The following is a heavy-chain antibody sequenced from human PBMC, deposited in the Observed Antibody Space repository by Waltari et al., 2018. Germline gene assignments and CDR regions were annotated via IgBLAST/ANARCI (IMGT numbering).Heavy chain of an antibody. J-gene: IGHJ4*02. CDR1: RFWFAAYW. Sequence: EVHLAESGGGVVQPGGSLRLSCTGLRFWFAAYWMHWVRQAPGKGLEWVSRINVDGGYISYGDSVKGRFTISRDNAKNTVFLQLNSLRADDTAVYFCARKAGSGYPYGPFYYDNWGQGTLVTVSS. CDR2: INVDGGYI. CDR3: ARKAGSGYPYGPFYYDN. D-gene: IGHD5-12*01. V-gene: IGHV3-74*01.